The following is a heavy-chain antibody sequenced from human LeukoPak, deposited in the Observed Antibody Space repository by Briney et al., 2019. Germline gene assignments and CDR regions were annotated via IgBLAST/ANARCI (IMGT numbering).Heavy chain of an antibody. Sequence: ASVKVSCKASGYTFTSYGISWVRQAPGQGLEWMGWISAYNGNTNYAQKLQGRVTMTTDTSTSTAYMELRSLRSDDTAVYYCARGKIVVVPVSSWRCFDYWGQGTLVTVSS. V-gene: IGHV1-18*01. CDR1: GYTFTSYG. J-gene: IGHJ4*02. D-gene: IGHD2-2*01. CDR3: ARGKIVVVPVSSWRCFDY. CDR2: ISAYNGNT.